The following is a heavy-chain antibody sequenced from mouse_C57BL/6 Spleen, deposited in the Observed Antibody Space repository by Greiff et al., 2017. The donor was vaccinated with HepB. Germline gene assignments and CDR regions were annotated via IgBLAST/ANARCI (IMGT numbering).Heavy chain of an antibody. D-gene: IGHD4-1*01. J-gene: IGHJ2*01. V-gene: IGHV1-26*01. CDR3: AREPGDYYFDY. CDR1: GYTFTDYY. Sequence: EVQLQQSGPELVKPGASVKISCKASGYTFTDYYMNWVKQSHGKSLEWIGDINPNNGGTSYNQKFKGKATLTVDKSSSTAYMVLRSLTSEDSAVYYCAREPGDYYFDYWGQGTTLTVSS. CDR2: INPNNGGT.